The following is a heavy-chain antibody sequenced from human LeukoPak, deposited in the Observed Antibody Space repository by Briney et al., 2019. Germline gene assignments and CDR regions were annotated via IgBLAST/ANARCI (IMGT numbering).Heavy chain of an antibody. V-gene: IGHV3-23*01. CDR3: AKDGAYGSGSYYQYYFDY. CDR1: GFTLSSYE. J-gene: IGHJ4*02. D-gene: IGHD3-10*01. CDR2: ISGSGGST. Sequence: GGSLRLSCAASGFTLSSYEMNWVRQAPGKGLEWVSAISGSGGSTYYADSVKGRFTISRDNSKNTLYLQMNSLRAEDTAVYYCAKDGAYGSGSYYQYYFDYWGQGTLVTVSS.